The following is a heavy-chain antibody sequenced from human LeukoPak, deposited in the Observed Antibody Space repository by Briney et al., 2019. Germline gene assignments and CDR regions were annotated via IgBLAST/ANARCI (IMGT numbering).Heavy chain of an antibody. Sequence: SETLSLTCAVSGGSITGHYWNWIRQTPGMRLEWIGYTSYSRTTIYNSYFKGRATMSIDTSKNQLYLSLTSVTATDTAVYYCAKLGHSDGWYLGAFDIWGQGTTVIVSS. V-gene: IGHV4-59*08. J-gene: IGHJ3*02. CDR2: TSYSRTT. D-gene: IGHD6-19*01. CDR1: GGSITGHY. CDR3: AKLGHSDGWYLGAFDI.